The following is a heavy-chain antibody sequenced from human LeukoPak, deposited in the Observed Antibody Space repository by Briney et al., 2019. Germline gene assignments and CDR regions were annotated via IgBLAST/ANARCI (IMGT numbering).Heavy chain of an antibody. J-gene: IGHJ6*03. CDR3: ARRVSIAARPYYYYYMDV. CDR2: INHSGST. V-gene: IGHV4-34*01. CDR1: GGSFSGYY. D-gene: IGHD6-6*01. Sequence: PSETLSLTCAVYGGSFSGYYWSWIRQPPGKGLEWIGEINHSGSTNYNPSLKSRVTISVDTSKNQFSLKLSSVTAADTAVYYCARRVSIAARPYYYYYMDVWGKGTTVTVSS.